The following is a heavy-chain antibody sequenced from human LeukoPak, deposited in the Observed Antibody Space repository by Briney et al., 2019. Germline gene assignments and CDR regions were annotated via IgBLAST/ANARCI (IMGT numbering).Heavy chain of an antibody. J-gene: IGHJ4*02. CDR1: GGSISSGGYY. D-gene: IGHD3-3*01. V-gene: IGHV4-31*03. Sequence: SETLSLTCTVSGGSISSGGYYWSWIRQHPGKGLEWIGYIYYSGSTYYNPSLKSRVTISVDTSKKQFALKLSSVTAADTAVYYCARGNHDFWSGTTNYYFDYWGQGTLVTVSS. CDR3: ARGNHDFWSGTTNYYFDY. CDR2: IYYSGST.